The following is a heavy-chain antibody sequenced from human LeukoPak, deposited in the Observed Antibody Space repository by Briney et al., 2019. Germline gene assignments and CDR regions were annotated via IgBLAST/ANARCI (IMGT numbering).Heavy chain of an antibody. CDR1: GGSISSYY. CDR3: ARGITMVRGGRHWFDP. V-gene: IGHV4-59*01. D-gene: IGHD3-10*01. Sequence: SETLSLTCTVSGGSISSYYWSWIRQPPGKGLEWIGYIYYSGSTNYNPSLESRVTISVGTSKNQFSLKLSSVTAADTAVYYCARGITMVRGGRHWFDPWGQGTLVTVSS. CDR2: IYYSGST. J-gene: IGHJ5*02.